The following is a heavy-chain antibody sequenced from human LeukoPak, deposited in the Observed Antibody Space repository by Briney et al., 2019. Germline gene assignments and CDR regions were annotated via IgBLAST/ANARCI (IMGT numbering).Heavy chain of an antibody. J-gene: IGHJ4*02. CDR2: IRVSGST. Sequence: EGSLRLSCTTSGFTLSSYALSWVRQAPGKGREWVSGIRVSGSTYYPDSVTGRFTISRDNSENTLYLQMSGLRAEDTAIYYCAKGTGDTAYYFDFWGQGVLVTVSS. CDR1: GFTLSSYA. V-gene: IGHV3-23*01. CDR3: AKGTGDTAYYFDF. D-gene: IGHD7-27*01.